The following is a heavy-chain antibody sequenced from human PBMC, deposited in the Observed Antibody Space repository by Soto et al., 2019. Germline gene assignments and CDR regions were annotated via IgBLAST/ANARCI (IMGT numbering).Heavy chain of an antibody. CDR1: GGSISSYY. J-gene: IGHJ6*03. CDR2: IYYSGST. D-gene: IGHD6-13*01. Sequence: SETLSLTCTVSGGSISSYYWSWIRQPPGKRLEWIGYIYYSGSTNYNPSLKSRVTISVDTSKNQFSLKLSSVTAADTAVYYCTRDRAISTAGHYYYYMDVWGKGTTVTVSS. CDR3: TRDRAISTAGHYYYYMDV. V-gene: IGHV4-59*01.